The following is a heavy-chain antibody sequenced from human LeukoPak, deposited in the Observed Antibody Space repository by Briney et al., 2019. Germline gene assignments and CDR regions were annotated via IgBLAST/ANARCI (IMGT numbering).Heavy chain of an antibody. CDR1: GGTFSSYA. Sequence: SVKVSCKASGGTFSSYAISWVRQAPGQGLEWMGGIIPIFGTANYAQKFRGRVTITADKSTSTAYMELSSLRSEDTAVYYCARDWKSLVVGDYWGQGTLVTVSS. CDR2: IIPIFGTA. D-gene: IGHD2-2*01. J-gene: IGHJ4*02. CDR3: ARDWKSLVVGDY. V-gene: IGHV1-69*06.